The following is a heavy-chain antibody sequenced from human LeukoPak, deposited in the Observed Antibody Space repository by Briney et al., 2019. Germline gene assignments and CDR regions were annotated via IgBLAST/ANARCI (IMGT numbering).Heavy chain of an antibody. J-gene: IGHJ4*02. D-gene: IGHD3-10*01. CDR1: GFTFSSYG. V-gene: IGHV3-33*01. Sequence: GRSLRLSCAASGFTFSSYGMHWVRQAPGKGLEWVAVIWYDGSNKYYADSVKGRLTISRDNSKNTPYLQMNSLRAEDTAVYYCARDYGSGSYLLYYFDFLGQGTLVTVSS. CDR3: ARDYGSGSYLLYYFDF. CDR2: IWYDGSNK.